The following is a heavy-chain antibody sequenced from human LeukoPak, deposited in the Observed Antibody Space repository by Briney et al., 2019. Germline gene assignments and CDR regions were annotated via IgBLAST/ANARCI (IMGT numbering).Heavy chain of an antibody. V-gene: IGHV4-61*08. CDR2: IYYSGST. CDR1: GGSISSGGYY. J-gene: IGHJ6*02. CDR3: ARGPVLDLYYYYYYGMDV. D-gene: IGHD1-7*01. Sequence: SETLSLTCTVSGGSISSGGYYWSWIRQHPGKGLEWIGYIYYSGSTNYNPSLKSRVTISVDTSKNQFSLKLSSVTAADTAVYYCARGPVLDLYYYYYYGMDVWGQGTTVTVSS.